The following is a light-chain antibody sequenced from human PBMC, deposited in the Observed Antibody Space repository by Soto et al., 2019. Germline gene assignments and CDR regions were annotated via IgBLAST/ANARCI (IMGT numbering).Light chain of an antibody. CDR1: QSISSY. J-gene: IGKJ4*01. Sequence: DIQMTQSPSSLSASVGDRVTITCRASQSISSYLNWYQQKPGKAPKLLNYAASSLQSGVPSRFSGSGSGTDFTFTFSSLQPEDFATYYCQQSYSTPVTFGGGTKVDIK. V-gene: IGKV1-39*01. CDR3: QQSYSTPVT. CDR2: AAS.